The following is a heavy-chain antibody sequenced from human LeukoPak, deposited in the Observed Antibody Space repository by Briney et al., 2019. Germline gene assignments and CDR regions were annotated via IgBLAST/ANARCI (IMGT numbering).Heavy chain of an antibody. J-gene: IGHJ3*01. CDR1: GFTFSSYS. CDR3: AKLAAPWEVWHAFDP. V-gene: IGHV3-23*01. Sequence: PGGSLRLSCAASGFTFSSYSMNWVRQAPGKGLEWVSPISGSGDVSYYADSVKGRFSVSRVNSNNTLFLQMNSLTADDSALYYCAKLAAPWEVWHAFDPWGHGTLVTVSS. CDR2: ISGSGDVS. D-gene: IGHD3-16*01.